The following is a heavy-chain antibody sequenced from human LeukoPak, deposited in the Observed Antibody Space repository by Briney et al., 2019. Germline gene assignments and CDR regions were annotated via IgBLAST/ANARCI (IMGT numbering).Heavy chain of an antibody. D-gene: IGHD3-22*01. Sequence: PGGSLRLSCAASGYTFSSYEMNWVRQAPGKGLEWVSHISSSGSTIYYADSVKGRFTISRDNAKNSLYLQMNSLRAEDTAVYYCARDRYYYDSSGYYFYDYWGQGTLVTVPS. CDR3: ARDRYYYDSSGYYFYDY. J-gene: IGHJ4*02. V-gene: IGHV3-48*03. CDR1: GYTFSSYE. CDR2: ISSSGSTI.